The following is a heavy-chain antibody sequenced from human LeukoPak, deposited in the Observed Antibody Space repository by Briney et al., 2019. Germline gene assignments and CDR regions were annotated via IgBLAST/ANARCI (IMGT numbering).Heavy chain of an antibody. CDR3: ARRDHSYGYPYFDY. Sequence: GGSLRLSCAASGFTFSSYWMHWVRQAPGKGLVWVSRINSDGSSTSYADSVKGRFTISRDNAKNTLYLQMNSLRAEDTAVYYCARRDHSYGYPYFDYWGQGTLVTVSS. V-gene: IGHV3-74*01. CDR2: INSDGSST. CDR1: GFTFSSYW. D-gene: IGHD5-18*01. J-gene: IGHJ4*02.